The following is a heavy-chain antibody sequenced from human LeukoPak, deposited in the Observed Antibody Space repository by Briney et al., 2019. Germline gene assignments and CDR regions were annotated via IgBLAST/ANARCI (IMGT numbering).Heavy chain of an antibody. CDR1: GITFSSYA. J-gene: IGHJ4*02. Sequence: GGSLRLSCAASGITFSSYAMSWVRQAPGKGLEWVSAVSGSDGSTYYADSVKGRFTISRDNSKNTLYLQMNSLRAEDTAVYFCAKSLLTMVRGTRVLDYWGQGTLVTVSS. V-gene: IGHV3-23*01. CDR3: AKSLLTMVRGTRVLDY. D-gene: IGHD3-10*01. CDR2: VSGSDGST.